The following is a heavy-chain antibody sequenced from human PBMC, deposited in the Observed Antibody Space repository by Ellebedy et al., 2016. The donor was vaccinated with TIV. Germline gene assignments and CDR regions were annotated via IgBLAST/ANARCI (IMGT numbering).Heavy chain of an antibody. CDR1: GESFNGYY. CDR3: ARAGHRGDYRGDSFHH. CDR2: INHSGCT. Sequence: SQTLSLTCGVYGESFNGYYWSWIRQPPGEGLEWIGDINHSGCTNFNPSLKSRVTMSVDTSKRQFSLNLSPVTAVDTAVYYCARAGHRGDYRGDSFHHWGQGTLVTVSS. V-gene: IGHV4-34*01. J-gene: IGHJ1*01. D-gene: IGHD4-23*01.